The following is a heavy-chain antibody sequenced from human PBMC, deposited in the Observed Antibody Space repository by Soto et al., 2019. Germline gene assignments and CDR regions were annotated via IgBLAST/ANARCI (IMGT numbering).Heavy chain of an antibody. CDR2: ISWNSGSI. CDR3: AKDIRGNIVATPDCYMDV. Sequence: GGSLRLSCAASGFTFDDYAMHWVRQAPGKGLEWVSGISWNSGSIGYADSVKGRFTISRDNAKNSLYLQMNSLRAEDTALYYCAKDIRGNIVATPDCYMDVWGKGTTVTVSS. J-gene: IGHJ6*03. V-gene: IGHV3-9*01. D-gene: IGHD5-12*01. CDR1: GFTFDDYA.